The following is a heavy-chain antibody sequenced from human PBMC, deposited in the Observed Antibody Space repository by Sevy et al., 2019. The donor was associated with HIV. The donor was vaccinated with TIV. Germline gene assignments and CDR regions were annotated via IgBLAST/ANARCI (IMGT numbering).Heavy chain of an antibody. CDR3: AGTGSYADTYYYYYAMDV. J-gene: IGHJ6*02. V-gene: IGHV3-7*01. D-gene: IGHD3-16*01. CDR2: INQDGSEE. CDR1: GFNFRSYW. Sequence: GGSLRLSCAASGFNFRSYWMTWARQAPGKGLEWVANINQDGSEENYVDSVKGRFTIFRDNAKNSLFLQLNSLRAEDTSVYYCAGTGSYADTYYYYYAMDVWGQGATVTVSS.